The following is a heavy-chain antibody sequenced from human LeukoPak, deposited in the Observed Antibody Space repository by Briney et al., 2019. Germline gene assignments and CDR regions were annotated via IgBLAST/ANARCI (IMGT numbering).Heavy chain of an antibody. D-gene: IGHD5-18*01. J-gene: IGHJ4*02. CDR3: ARGAAGYSYG. CDR2: IDYRGST. V-gene: IGHV4-59*01. Sequence: PSETLSLTCTVSGGSISSYYWSWIRQPPGKGLEWIAYIDYRGSTTYNPSLKSRVTISIDTSKNQFSLRLSSVTAADTAVYYCARGAAGYSYGWGQGTLVTVSS. CDR1: GGSISSYY.